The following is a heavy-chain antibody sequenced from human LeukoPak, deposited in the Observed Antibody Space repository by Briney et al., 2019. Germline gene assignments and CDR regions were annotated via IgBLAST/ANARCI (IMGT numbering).Heavy chain of an antibody. Sequence: ASVKVSCKASGYTFTNYGISWVRQAPGQGLEWMGWISAYNGNTNYAQKLQDRVTMSTDTSTSTAYMELRSLRSDDTAVYYCARDRLLPGAYIDYWGQGTLVTVSS. J-gene: IGHJ4*02. CDR2: ISAYNGNT. V-gene: IGHV1-18*01. D-gene: IGHD6-19*01. CDR3: ARDRLLPGAYIDY. CDR1: GYTFTNYG.